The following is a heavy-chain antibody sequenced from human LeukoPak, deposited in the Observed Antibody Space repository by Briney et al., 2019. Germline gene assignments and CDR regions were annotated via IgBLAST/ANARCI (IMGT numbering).Heavy chain of an antibody. D-gene: IGHD3-3*01. CDR3: ARGPGYDFWSGYYKRNYFDY. CDR1: GGSISSYY. Sequence: SETLSLTCTVSGGSISSYYWSWIRQPPGKGLEWIGYIYYSGSTNYNSSLKSRVTISVDTSKNQFSLKLSSVTAADTAVYYCARGPGYDFWSGYYKRNYFDYWGQGTLVTVSS. J-gene: IGHJ4*02. V-gene: IGHV4-59*12. CDR2: IYYSGST.